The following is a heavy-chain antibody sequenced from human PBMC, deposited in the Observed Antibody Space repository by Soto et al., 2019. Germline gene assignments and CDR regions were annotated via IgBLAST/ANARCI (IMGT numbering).Heavy chain of an antibody. V-gene: IGHV5-51*01. Sequence: GESLKISCKGSGYSFTSYWIGWVRQMPGKGLEWMGIIYPGDSDTRYSPSFQGQVTISADKSISTAYLQWSSLKASDTAMYYCARLSMDIVVVPAAPPDYYYYMDVWGKGTTVTVSS. J-gene: IGHJ6*03. CDR1: GYSFTSYW. D-gene: IGHD2-2*03. CDR3: ARLSMDIVVVPAAPPDYYYYMDV. CDR2: IYPGDSDT.